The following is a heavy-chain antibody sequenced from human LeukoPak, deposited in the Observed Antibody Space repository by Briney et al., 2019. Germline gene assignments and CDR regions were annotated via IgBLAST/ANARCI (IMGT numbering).Heavy chain of an antibody. D-gene: IGHD3-22*01. J-gene: IGHJ3*02. CDR2: IEYDVSNQ. Sequence: GGSLRLSCVPSGFTFSRYGVHCVRQAPGKGVEWVAMIEYDVSNQSYADSVHSRCTVPRHNSTNTLYLEMRRQRDEDMAEYYSARDLYDISEIACHIGRQKTSVTVPS. CDR3: ARDLYDISEIACHI. V-gene: IGHV3-30*02. CDR1: GFTFSRYG.